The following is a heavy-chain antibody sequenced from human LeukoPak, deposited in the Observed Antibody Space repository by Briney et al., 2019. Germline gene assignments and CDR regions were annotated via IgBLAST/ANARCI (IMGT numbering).Heavy chain of an antibody. CDR1: GGSISSSSYY. CDR3: ARKEDV. CDR2: IYSSGGT. J-gene: IGHJ6*02. V-gene: IGHV4-61*05. Sequence: PSETLSLTCTVSGGSISSSSYYWGWIRQPPGKGLEWIGRIYSSGGTNYNPSLKSRVTMSVDTSKDQFSLKVNSVTAADTAVYYCARKEDVWGQGITVTVSS.